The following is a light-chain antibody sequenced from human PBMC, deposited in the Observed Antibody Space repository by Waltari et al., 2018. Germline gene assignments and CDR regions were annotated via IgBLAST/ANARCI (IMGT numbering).Light chain of an antibody. V-gene: IGKV1-16*02. CDR3: QHYHSYPLT. J-gene: IGKJ4*01. CDR2: AAS. Sequence: DIQMTPSPSSLSASVGDRATIPCRASQGISNYLAWFQQKPGKAPKSLIYAASVLQSGVPSKFSGSGSGTDFTLTINNLQPEDFATYYCQHYHSYPLTFGGGTKVEIK. CDR1: QGISNY.